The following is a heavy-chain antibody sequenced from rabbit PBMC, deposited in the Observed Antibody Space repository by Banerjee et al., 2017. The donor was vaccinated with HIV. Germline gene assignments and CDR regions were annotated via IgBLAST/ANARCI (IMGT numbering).Heavy chain of an antibody. CDR3: ARDAGYAGSNL. V-gene: IGHV1S43*01. CDR1: GFTFSSTYY. CDR2: IYTGSGGT. Sequence: QSLEESGGDLVKPGASLTLTCTASGFTFSSTYYMCWVRQAPGKGLEWIACIYTGSGGTWYASWVNGRFTISRSTSLNTVDLKMTSLTAADTATYFCARDAGYAGSNLRGPGTLVTVS. D-gene: IGHD4-2*01. J-gene: IGHJ4*01.